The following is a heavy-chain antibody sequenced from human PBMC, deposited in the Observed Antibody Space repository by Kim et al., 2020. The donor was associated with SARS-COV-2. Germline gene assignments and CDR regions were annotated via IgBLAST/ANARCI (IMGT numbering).Heavy chain of an antibody. Sequence: SVKVSCKASGGTFSSYAISWVRQAPGQGLEWMGGIIPIFGTANYAQKFQGRVTITADESTSTAYMELSSLRSEDTAVYYCSSEGKDYGDLTFDYWGQGTLVTVSS. CDR1: GGTFSSYA. V-gene: IGHV1-69*13. J-gene: IGHJ4*02. CDR3: SSEGKDYGDLTFDY. D-gene: IGHD4-17*01. CDR2: IIPIFGTA.